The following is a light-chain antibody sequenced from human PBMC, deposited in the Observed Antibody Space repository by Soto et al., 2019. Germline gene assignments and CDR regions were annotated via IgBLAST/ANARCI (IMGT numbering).Light chain of an antibody. Sequence: QSALTQPPSASGSPGQSVTISCTGTSSDVGGYNYVSWYQQHPGKAPKLMIYEVTKRPSGVPDRFSGSKSGNTASLTVSGLQAEDEADYYCSSYAGSNLLFAGGTQLTVL. J-gene: IGLJ2*01. CDR2: EVT. CDR3: SSYAGSNLL. CDR1: SSDVGGYNY. V-gene: IGLV2-8*01.